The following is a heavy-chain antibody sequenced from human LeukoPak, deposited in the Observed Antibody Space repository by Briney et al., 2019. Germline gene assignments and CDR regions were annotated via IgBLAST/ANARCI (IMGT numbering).Heavy chain of an antibody. Sequence: ASVKVSCKASGYTFTSYGISWVRQAPGQGVEWVGWISAYNGNTNYAQKLQGRVTMTTDTSTGTAYMELRSLRSDDTAVYYCARSLRRENFDYWGQGTLVTLPS. J-gene: IGHJ4*02. CDR3: ARSLRRENFDY. CDR1: GYTFTSYG. CDR2: ISAYNGNT. V-gene: IGHV1-18*01. D-gene: IGHD3-10*01.